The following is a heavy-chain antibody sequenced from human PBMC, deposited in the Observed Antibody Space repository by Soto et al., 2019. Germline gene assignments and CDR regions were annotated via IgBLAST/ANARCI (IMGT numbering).Heavy chain of an antibody. CDR1: GGSISSGGYY. CDR3: ARSVTP. J-gene: IGHJ5*02. V-gene: IGHV4-31*03. D-gene: IGHD3-10*01. CDR2: IYYSGFT. Sequence: SETLSLTCTVSGGSISSGGYYWNWICQHPGKGLEWIGYIYYSGFTYYNPSLKSRVTISVDTSKNQFSLKLSSVTAADTAVYYCARSVTPWGQGTLVTVS.